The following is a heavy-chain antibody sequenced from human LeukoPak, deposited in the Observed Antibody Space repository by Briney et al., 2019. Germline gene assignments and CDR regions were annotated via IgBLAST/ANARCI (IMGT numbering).Heavy chain of an antibody. D-gene: IGHD6-13*01. Sequence: PSETLSLTCTVSGGSISSYYWSWIRQPAGKGLEWIGRIYTSGSTNYNPSLKSRVTMSVDTSKNQYSLKLSSVTAADTAVYYCAGVEQQRYNNWFDPWGQGTLVTVSS. CDR1: GGSISSYY. CDR3: AGVEQQRYNNWFDP. CDR2: IYTSGST. V-gene: IGHV4-4*07. J-gene: IGHJ5*02.